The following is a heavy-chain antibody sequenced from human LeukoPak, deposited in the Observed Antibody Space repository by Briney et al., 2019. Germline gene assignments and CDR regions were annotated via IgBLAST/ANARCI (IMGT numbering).Heavy chain of an antibody. CDR1: GGSISSSGYY. D-gene: IGHD3-22*01. CDR2: VYYTGST. CDR3: ARGSGTYYYDSGGYLNWFDP. J-gene: IGHJ5*02. V-gene: IGHV4-39*01. Sequence: PSETLSLTCTVSGGSISSSGYYWGWIRQPPGKGLEWIGTVYYTGSTYYNPSLKSRVTISEDTSRNQFSLKLNSVTAADTAVYYCARGSGTYYYDSGGYLNWFDPWGQGILGTVSS.